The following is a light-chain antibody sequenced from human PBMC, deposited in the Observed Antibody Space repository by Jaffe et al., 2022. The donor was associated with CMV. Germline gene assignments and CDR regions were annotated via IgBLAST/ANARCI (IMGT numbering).Light chain of an antibody. CDR3: QQYGSSPPT. Sequence: EIVLTQSPATLSLSPGERATLSCGASQSVSSRYLVWYQQKPGLAPRLLMYDASSRATGIPHRFSGSGSGTDFTLTINGLEPEDFAVYYCQQYGSSPPTFGPGTKVDI. CDR1: QSVSSRY. J-gene: IGKJ3*01. CDR2: DAS. V-gene: IGKV3D-20*01.